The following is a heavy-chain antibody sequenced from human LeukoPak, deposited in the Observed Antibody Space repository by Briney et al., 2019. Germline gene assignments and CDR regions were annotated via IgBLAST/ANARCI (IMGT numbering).Heavy chain of an antibody. CDR1: GASSSRHY. Sequence: PSETLSLTCTVSGASSSRHYWSWIRQPPGRGLEWIGYIYYRGSSNYNPSLRSRVTLSVDTSKNKSSLKLSSVTAADTAVYYCARDGRSDWYGWYFDFWGRGTLVTVSS. D-gene: IGHD6-19*01. J-gene: IGHJ2*01. CDR3: ARDGRSDWYGWYFDF. V-gene: IGHV4-59*11. CDR2: IYYRGSS.